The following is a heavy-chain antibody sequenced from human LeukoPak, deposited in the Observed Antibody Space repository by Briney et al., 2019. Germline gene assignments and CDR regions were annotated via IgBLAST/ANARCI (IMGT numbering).Heavy chain of an antibody. CDR2: VHSSGNT. Sequence: SETLSLTCTVSDGSISIYYWSWIRQPPGKGLEWIGYVHSSGNTNYSPSLKGRAIISADTSKNQFSLKLTSVTAADTAVYYCVRDRELTYWGQGILVTVSS. J-gene: IGHJ4*02. CDR3: VRDRELTY. D-gene: IGHD3-10*01. V-gene: IGHV4-4*08. CDR1: DGSISIYY.